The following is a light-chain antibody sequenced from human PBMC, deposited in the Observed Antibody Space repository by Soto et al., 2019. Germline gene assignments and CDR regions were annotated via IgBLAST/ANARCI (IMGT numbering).Light chain of an antibody. CDR1: HNVIGTYDY. CDR3: SSFTSNRIYV. CDR2: GVT. V-gene: IGLV2-14*03. J-gene: IGLJ1*01. Sequence: LPQPTSVSGSPGQSITISCTGNHNVIGTYDYVSWYQQHPGRAPRLLIHGVTTRPSGISGRFSASKSGLTASLTISGLQPEDEADYYCSSFTSNRIYVFGPGTKVTVL.